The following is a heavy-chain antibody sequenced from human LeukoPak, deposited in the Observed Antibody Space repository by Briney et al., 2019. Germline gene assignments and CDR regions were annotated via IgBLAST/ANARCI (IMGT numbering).Heavy chain of an antibody. J-gene: IGHJ4*03. CDR1: LGSPSRYY. Sequence: SETLSLTRAVSLGSPSRYYRRGIRQSPGKGREWISETDHRGDTNYNPSVKSRVTISVDTSKNQFSLKMRSLSAADTALYYCARGATISETGYFDFWGQGTLVTVSS. CDR2: TDHRGDT. CDR3: ARGATISETGYFDF. V-gene: IGHV4-34*01. D-gene: IGHD5-24*01.